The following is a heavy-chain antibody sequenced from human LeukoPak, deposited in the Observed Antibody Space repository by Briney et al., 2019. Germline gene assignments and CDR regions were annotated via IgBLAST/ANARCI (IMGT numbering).Heavy chain of an antibody. CDR3: ARVSGYEYYFDY. Sequence: ASVKVSCKTSGGTFSSYAISWVRQAPGQGLEWMGGIIPIFGTANYAQKFQGRVTITADESTSTAYMELSSLRSEDTAVYYCARVSGYEYYFDYWGQGTLVTVSS. CDR1: GGTFSSYA. V-gene: IGHV1-69*13. CDR2: IIPIFGTA. D-gene: IGHD3-3*01. J-gene: IGHJ4*02.